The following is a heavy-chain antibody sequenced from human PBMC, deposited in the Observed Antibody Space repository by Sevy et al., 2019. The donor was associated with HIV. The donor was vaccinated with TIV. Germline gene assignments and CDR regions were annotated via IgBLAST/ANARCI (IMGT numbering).Heavy chain of an antibody. CDR1: GGSVSSGGYY. CDR3: ARDNPEYDSSGYYLDY. J-gene: IGHJ4*02. Sequence: SETLSLTCSVSGGSVSSGGYYWSWIRQPPGKGLEWIGYIYSSGSTNYNPSLKSRVTMSVDTSKNQFSLKLNSVTTADTAVYYCARDNPEYDSSGYYLDYWGQGTLVTVSS. D-gene: IGHD3-22*01. V-gene: IGHV4-61*08. CDR2: IYSSGST.